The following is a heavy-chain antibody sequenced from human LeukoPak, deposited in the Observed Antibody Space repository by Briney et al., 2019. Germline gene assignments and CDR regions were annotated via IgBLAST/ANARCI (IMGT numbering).Heavy chain of an antibody. D-gene: IGHD6-6*01. CDR3: ASRIAARPIDY. V-gene: IGHV3-9*01. CDR1: GFSFDDYA. J-gene: IGHJ4*02. CDR2: ITWNSGDI. Sequence: GGSLRLSCAASGFSFDDYAMHWVRQAPGKGLEWVSGITWNSGDIDYADSVKGRFIISRDNAKNSLYLQMNSLRAEDTAVYYCASRIAARPIDYWGQGTLVTVSS.